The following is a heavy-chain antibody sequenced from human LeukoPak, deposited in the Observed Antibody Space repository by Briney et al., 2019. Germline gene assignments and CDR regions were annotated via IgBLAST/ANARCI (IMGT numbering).Heavy chain of an antibody. D-gene: IGHD3-3*01. Sequence: SETLSLTCTVSGGSITSSSYYWGWIRQPPGKGLQWIGSIYYSGSTYYNPSLKSRVTISVDTSKNQFSLKLSSVTAADTAVYYCAREVRYYDFWSGHYDYYYYYMDVWGKGTTVTVSS. J-gene: IGHJ6*03. CDR2: IYYSGST. V-gene: IGHV4-39*07. CDR1: GGSITSSSYY. CDR3: AREVRYYDFWSGHYDYYYYYMDV.